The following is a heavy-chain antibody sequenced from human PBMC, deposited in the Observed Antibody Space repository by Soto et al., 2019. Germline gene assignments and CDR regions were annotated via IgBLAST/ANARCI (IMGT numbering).Heavy chain of an antibody. CDR1: GFTFSSYS. CDR3: ARASSSRNSRGWFDP. J-gene: IGHJ5*02. Sequence: PGGSLRLSCAASGFTFSSYSMNWVRQAPGKGLEWVSSISSSSSYIYYADSVKGRFTISRDNAKNSLYLQMNSLRAEDTAVYYCARASSSRNSRGWFDPWGQGTLVTVSS. V-gene: IGHV3-21*01. CDR2: ISSSSSYI. D-gene: IGHD6-13*01.